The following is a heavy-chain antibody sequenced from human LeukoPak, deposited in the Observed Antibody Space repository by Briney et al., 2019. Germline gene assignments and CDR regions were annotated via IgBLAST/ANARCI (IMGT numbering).Heavy chain of an antibody. Sequence: GGSLRLSCTASGFTFGDYAMSWFRQAPGKGLEWVGFIRSKAYGGTTEYAASVKGRFTISRDDSKSIAYLQMNSLKTEDTAVYYCTRVIAVAGTLTDLWGRGTLVTVSS. CDR2: IRSKAYGGTT. J-gene: IGHJ2*01. D-gene: IGHD6-19*01. V-gene: IGHV3-49*03. CDR1: GFTFGDYA. CDR3: TRVIAVAGTLTDL.